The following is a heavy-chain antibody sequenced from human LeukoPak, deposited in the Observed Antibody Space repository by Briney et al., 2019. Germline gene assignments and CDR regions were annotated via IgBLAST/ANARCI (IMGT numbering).Heavy chain of an antibody. V-gene: IGHV1-69*05. J-gene: IGHJ6*03. D-gene: IGHD5-24*01. CDR2: IIPIFGTA. CDR1: GGTFSSYA. CDR3: ARGQGADGYNYYYYYYYMDV. Sequence: GSSVKVSCKASGGTFSSYAISWVRQAPGQGFEWMGGIIPIFGTANYAQKLQGRVTITTDESTSTAYMELSSLRSEDTAVYYCARGQGADGYNYYYYYYYMDVWGKGTTVTVSS.